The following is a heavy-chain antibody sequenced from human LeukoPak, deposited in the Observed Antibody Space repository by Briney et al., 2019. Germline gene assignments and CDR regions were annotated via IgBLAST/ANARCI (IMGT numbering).Heavy chain of an antibody. Sequence: ASVKISCKASGGTFSSYAISWVRQAPGQGLEWMGGIIPIFGTANYAQKFQGRVTITADESTSTAYMELSSLRSEDTAVYYCARDGYSGNDGLWGQGTLVTVSS. V-gene: IGHV1-69*13. J-gene: IGHJ4*02. CDR1: GGTFSSYA. CDR2: IIPIFGTA. CDR3: ARDGYSGNDGL. D-gene: IGHD5-12*01.